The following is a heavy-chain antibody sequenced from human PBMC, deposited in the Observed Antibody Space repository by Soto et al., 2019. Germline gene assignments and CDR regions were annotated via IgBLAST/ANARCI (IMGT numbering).Heavy chain of an antibody. J-gene: IGHJ6*02. CDR3: AKERRSIFGGMDV. CDR2: LSWDGRHT. Sequence: EVQLVESGGVVVQPGGSLRLSCAASGFIFDDYSMYWVRQAPGKGLEWVSLLSWDGRHTYYADSVKGRFIISRVNSRNSLYLQMTSLTTADTALYYCAKERRSIFGGMDVWGQGTTVTVSS. CDR1: GFIFDDYS. V-gene: IGHV3-43*01. D-gene: IGHD3-3*01.